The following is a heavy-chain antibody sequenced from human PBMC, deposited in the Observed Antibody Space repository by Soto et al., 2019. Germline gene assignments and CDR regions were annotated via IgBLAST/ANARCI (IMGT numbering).Heavy chain of an antibody. Sequence: SETLSLTCAVYGAPFSGYYWTWIRQPPGKGLEWIGEINHTGSTKYNPSLKSRVTISLDTSKNQFSLSLRSVTAADTAVYYCARCPIDHNWFDPWGQGTLVT. CDR2: INHTGST. CDR3: ARCPIDHNWFDP. V-gene: IGHV4-34*01. D-gene: IGHD3-9*01. J-gene: IGHJ5*02. CDR1: GAPFSGYY.